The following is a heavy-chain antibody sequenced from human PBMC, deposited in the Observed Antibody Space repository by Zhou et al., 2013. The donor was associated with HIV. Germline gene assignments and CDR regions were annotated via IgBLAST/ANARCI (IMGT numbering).Heavy chain of an antibody. Sequence: QVQLVQSGAEVKKPGASVKVSCKASGYTFTGYYMHWVRQAPGQGLEWMGWINPNSGGTNYAQKFQGRVTMTRDTSISTAYMELSRLRSDDTAVYYCARSDSRTASIAARSMDVVGPRGPRSPSP. J-gene: IGHJ6*02. V-gene: IGHV1-2*02. CDR3: ARSDSRTASIAARSMDV. CDR2: INPNSGGT. CDR1: GYTFTGYY. D-gene: IGHD6-13*01.